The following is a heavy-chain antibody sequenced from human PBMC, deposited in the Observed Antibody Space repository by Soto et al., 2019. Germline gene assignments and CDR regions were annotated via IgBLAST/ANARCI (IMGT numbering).Heavy chain of an antibody. CDR2: INHSGST. CDR1: GGSFSGYY. V-gene: IGHV4-34*01. J-gene: IGHJ4*02. Sequence: QVQLQQWGAGLLKPSETLSLTCAVYGGSFSGYYWTWIRQPPGKGLEWIGEINHSGSTNYNSSLKSRVTISVDTSKNQFSLKLSSVTAADTGVYYCARGRMVYSSSPGDFWGRGTLVTVSS. D-gene: IGHD6-6*01. CDR3: ARGRMVYSSSPGDF.